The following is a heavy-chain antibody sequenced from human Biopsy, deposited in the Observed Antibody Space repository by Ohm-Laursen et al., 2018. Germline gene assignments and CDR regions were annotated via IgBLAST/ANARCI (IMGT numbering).Heavy chain of an antibody. CDR3: ATLTEGYGASPDS. V-gene: IGHV1-69*06. D-gene: IGHD4-17*01. J-gene: IGHJ4*02. Sequence: SSVKVSCKASGGSFSDYGLSWVRQAPGRGLEWMGRVIPISNTANYAQNFQDRLTITADRSTNTAYMELNSLRSEDTAVYFCATLTEGYGASPDSWGQGTLVVVSS. CDR2: VIPISNTA. CDR1: GGSFSDYG.